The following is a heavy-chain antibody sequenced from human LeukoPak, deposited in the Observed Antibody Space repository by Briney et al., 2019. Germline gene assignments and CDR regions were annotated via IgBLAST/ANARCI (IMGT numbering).Heavy chain of an antibody. CDR1: GGSISSYY. J-gene: IGHJ4*02. CDR2: IYYSGST. D-gene: IGHD5-18*01. V-gene: IGHV4-59*01. Sequence: SETLSLTCTVSGGSISSYYWSWIRQPPGKGLEWIGYIYYSGSTNYNPSLKSRVTISVDTSKNQFSLKLSSVTAADTAVYYCARGGRYSYGSFDYWGQGTMVTVSS. CDR3: ARGGRYSYGSFDY.